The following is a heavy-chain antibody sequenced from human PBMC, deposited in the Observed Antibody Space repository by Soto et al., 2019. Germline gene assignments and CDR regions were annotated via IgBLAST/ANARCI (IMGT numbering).Heavy chain of an antibody. Sequence: ASVNVSCKVSGYTLTELSMHWVRQAPGKGLEWMGGFDPEDGETIYAQKFQGRVTMTEDTSTDTAYMELSSLRSEDTAVYYCATVQQWLAEYFQHWGQGTLVTVSS. CDR1: GYTLTELS. CDR2: FDPEDGET. D-gene: IGHD6-19*01. CDR3: ATVQQWLAEYFQH. J-gene: IGHJ1*01. V-gene: IGHV1-24*01.